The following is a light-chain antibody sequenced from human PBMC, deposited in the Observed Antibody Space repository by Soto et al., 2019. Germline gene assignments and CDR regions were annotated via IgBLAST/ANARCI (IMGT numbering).Light chain of an antibody. J-gene: IGKJ5*01. CDR3: QQYHNWPIT. CDR2: GAS. CDR1: QTIGSTY. V-gene: IGKV3-20*01. Sequence: EIVLTPSPGTLSLSPGERATLSCRASQTIGSTYLAWYQQNPGQAPRLLIYGASSRATGIPDRFSGSGSGTEFTLTISSLQSEDFAVYYCQQYHNWPITFGQGTRLEIK.